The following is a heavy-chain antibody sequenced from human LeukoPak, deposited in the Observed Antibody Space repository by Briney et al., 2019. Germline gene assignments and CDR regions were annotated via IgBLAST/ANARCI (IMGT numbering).Heavy chain of an antibody. J-gene: IGHJ3*02. CDR1: GFTFRNYG. Sequence: GGSLRLSCAVSGFTFRNYGMHWVRQAPGKGLEWVAVISYDESDKYYGDSVKGRFTISRDNSKNTLFLQMNSLRADDAAVYYCARASSKQLAGYLPDGFDIWGQGTMVTVSS. V-gene: IGHV3-30*03. CDR2: ISYDESDK. CDR3: ARASSKQLAGYLPDGFDI. D-gene: IGHD3-9*01.